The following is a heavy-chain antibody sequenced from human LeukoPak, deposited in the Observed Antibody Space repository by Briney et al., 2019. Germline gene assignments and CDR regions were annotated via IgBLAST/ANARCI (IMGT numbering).Heavy chain of an antibody. CDR2: ISTYNGNT. D-gene: IGHD3-3*01. CDR3: ARDGVSGVCNY. Sequence: ASVKVSCKASGYTFTSCGISWVRQAPGQGLEWMGWISTYNGNTNYAQKLQGRVTMSTDTSTSTAYMELRSLRSDDTAVYYCARDGVSGVCNYWGQGTLVTVSS. CDR1: GYTFTSCG. V-gene: IGHV1-18*01. J-gene: IGHJ4*02.